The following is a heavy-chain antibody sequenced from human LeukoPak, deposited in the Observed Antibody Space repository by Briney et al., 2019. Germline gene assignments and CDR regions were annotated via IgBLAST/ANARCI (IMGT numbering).Heavy chain of an antibody. J-gene: IGHJ4*02. CDR2: ISSSSSYI. D-gene: IGHD3-22*01. Sequence: GGSLRLSCAASGFTFSSYSMNWVRQAPGKGLEWVSSISSSSSYIYYADSVKGRFTISRDNAKNSLYLQMNSPRAEDTAVYYCARDWYDSSGYPSGFDYWGQGTLVTVSS. CDR3: ARDWYDSSGYPSGFDY. CDR1: GFTFSSYS. V-gene: IGHV3-21*01.